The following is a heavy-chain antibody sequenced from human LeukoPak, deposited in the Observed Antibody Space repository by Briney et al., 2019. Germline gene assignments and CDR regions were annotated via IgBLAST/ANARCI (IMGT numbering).Heavy chain of an antibody. CDR2: TSPDLNVK. D-gene: IGHD3-10*01. CDR3: AREGYYGSGSPPSLYFDY. V-gene: IGHV3-30-3*01. J-gene: IGHJ4*02. CDR1: GFTFRNYV. Sequence: GGSLGLSCAASGFTFRNYVIHWVRQAPGKGLEWVAVTSPDLNVKLYADSVKGRFTISRDNSRSTLYLQMNSLRPEDTAIYYCAREGYYGSGSPPSLYFDYWGQGTLVTVFS.